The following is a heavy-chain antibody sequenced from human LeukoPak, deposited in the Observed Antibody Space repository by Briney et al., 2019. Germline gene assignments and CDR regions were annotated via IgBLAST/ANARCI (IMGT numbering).Heavy chain of an antibody. CDR2: IWYDGSNK. D-gene: IGHD3-16*01. CDR3: ATDLGYYYGMDV. Sequence: GGSLRLSCVVSGFTFSSYWMNWVRQAPGKGLEWVAVIWYDGSNKYYADSVKGRFTISRDNSKNTLYLQMNSLRAEDTAVYYCATDLGYYYGMDVWGQGTTVTVSS. J-gene: IGHJ6*02. CDR1: GFTFSSYW. V-gene: IGHV3-33*08.